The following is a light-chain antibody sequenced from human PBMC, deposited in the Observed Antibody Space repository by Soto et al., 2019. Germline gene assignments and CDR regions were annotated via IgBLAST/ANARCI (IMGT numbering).Light chain of an antibody. V-gene: IGKV1-5*03. CDR3: LLYNMYPWT. J-gene: IGKJ1*01. Sequence: DIPIIQSPSTLSASVGDRVIITSRARQSISRWLAWYQQKPGKAHKLLSYKASSLQSGVPSTISGSGSGTEFTIPISSVTPVYFAAYYFLLYNMYPWTFGPGTKVE. CDR2: KAS. CDR1: QSISRW.